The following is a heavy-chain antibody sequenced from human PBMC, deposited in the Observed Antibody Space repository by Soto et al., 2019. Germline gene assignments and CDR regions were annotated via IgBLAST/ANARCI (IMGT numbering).Heavy chain of an antibody. J-gene: IGHJ4*02. CDR2: IYQSGDT. D-gene: IGHD6-19*01. V-gene: IGHV4-4*07. CDR3: AREYTKTVAGPTPYYIDY. Sequence: SETLSLTCSVSGDSISSYYWSWIRQPAGKGLERIGRIYQSGDTNYNPSLKSRVSMSVDTSKNQFSLKLSSVTAADTAVYYCAREYTKTVAGPTPYYIDYWGQGTLVTVSS. CDR1: GDSISSYY.